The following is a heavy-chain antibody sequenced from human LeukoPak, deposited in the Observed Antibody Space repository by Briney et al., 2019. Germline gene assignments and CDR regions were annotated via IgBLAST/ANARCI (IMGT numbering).Heavy chain of an antibody. Sequence: GGSLRLSCAASGFTVSNNYMRWVRQAPGKGLEWVSGITGSGGSTYYADSVKGRFAISRDNSKNTLYLQMNSLRAEDTAIYYCARDERLLSFLKWGQGTLVTVSS. J-gene: IGHJ4*02. CDR3: ARDERLLSFLK. V-gene: IGHV3-23*01. D-gene: IGHD3-3*01. CDR1: GFTVSNNY. CDR2: ITGSGGST.